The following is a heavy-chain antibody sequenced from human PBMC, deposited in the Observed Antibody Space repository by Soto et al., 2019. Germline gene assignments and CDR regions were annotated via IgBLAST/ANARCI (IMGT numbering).Heavy chain of an antibody. CDR2: IYYTGNS. D-gene: IGHD6-19*01. V-gene: IGHV4-31*03. Sequence: SETLSLTCSLSGSSITTNGHYWTWIRQHPGQGLELIAYIYYTGNSYLNPSLKSRLSISVDTSKNQFSLELRSVTAADTAVYYCAREQWGFDSWGQG. CDR1: GSSITTNGHY. CDR3: AREQWGFDS. J-gene: IGHJ4*02.